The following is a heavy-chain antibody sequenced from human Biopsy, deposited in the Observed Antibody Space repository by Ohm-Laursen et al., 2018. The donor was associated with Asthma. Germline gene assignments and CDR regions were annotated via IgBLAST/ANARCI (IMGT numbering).Heavy chain of an antibody. J-gene: IGHJ4*02. CDR1: GASIRGSGSY. CDR3: ASPVNRAFGGYEWAAVFDY. D-gene: IGHD5-12*01. Sequence: TLSLTCTVSGASIRGSGSYWAWIRQAPGKGPEWIGTTHYSGSTFYKPSLRSRVNMSLDTSTTQFSLRLRSVTATDTAVYYCASPVNRAFGGYEWAAVFDYWGQGILVTVSS. CDR2: THYSGST. V-gene: IGHV4-39*01.